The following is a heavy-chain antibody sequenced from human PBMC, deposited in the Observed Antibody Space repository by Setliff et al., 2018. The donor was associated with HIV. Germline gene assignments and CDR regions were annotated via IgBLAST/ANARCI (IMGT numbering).Heavy chain of an antibody. Sequence: GESLKISCKGSGYSFTTYWIGWVRQMPGRGLEWMGIIYPGDSDTRYSPSFQGQVTISADKSTSTAYVQWSSLKASDTAMYYCTRGGPGGRFYYNGLDVWGQGTAVTVSS. CDR3: TRGGPGGRFYYNGLDV. CDR1: GYSFTTYW. CDR2: IYPGDSDT. D-gene: IGHD2-15*01. V-gene: IGHV5-51*01. J-gene: IGHJ6*02.